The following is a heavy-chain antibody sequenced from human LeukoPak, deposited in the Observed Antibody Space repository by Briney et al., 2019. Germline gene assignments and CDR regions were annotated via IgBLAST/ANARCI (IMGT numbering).Heavy chain of an antibody. CDR3: ARGGVYGDYGAWYFDL. D-gene: IGHD4-17*01. CDR2: ISAYNGNT. J-gene: IGHJ2*01. V-gene: IGHV1-18*01. Sequence: GASVKVSCKASGYTFTSYGISWMRQAPGQGLEWMGWISAYNGNTNYAQKLQGRVTMTTDTSTSTAYMELRSLRSDDTAVYYCARGGVYGDYGAWYFDLWGRGTLVTVSS. CDR1: GYTFTSYG.